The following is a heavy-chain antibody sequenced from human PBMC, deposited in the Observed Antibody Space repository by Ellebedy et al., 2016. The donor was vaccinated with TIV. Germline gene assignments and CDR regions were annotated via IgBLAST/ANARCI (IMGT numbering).Heavy chain of an antibody. CDR1: RFTFSIFG. J-gene: IGHJ6*03. CDR3: ARDRGYRSSLYYYYNMDV. Sequence: GESLKISXAASRFTFSIFGLHWVRQAPGKGLEWVAIISSDGTNKYYADSVRGRFTISRDNSKNTLYLQMDSLRGEDTAVYYCARDRGYRSSLYYYYNMDVWGKGTTVTVSS. V-gene: IGHV3-30*03. D-gene: IGHD1-1*01. CDR2: ISSDGTNK.